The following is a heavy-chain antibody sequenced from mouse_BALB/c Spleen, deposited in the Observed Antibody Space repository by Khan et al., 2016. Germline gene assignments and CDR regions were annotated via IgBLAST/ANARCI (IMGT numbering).Heavy chain of an antibody. J-gene: IGHJ3*01. CDR1: GFNIKDTY. CDR2: IDPANGNT. Sequence: MQLEESGAELVKPGASVKLSCTASGFNIKDTYMHWVKQRPEQGLEWIGRIDPANGNTKYDPKFQGKATITADTSSNTAYLQLSSLTSEDTAVYYCARAGNYADWGQGTLVTVSA. V-gene: IGHV14-3*02. CDR3: ARAGNYAD. D-gene: IGHD2-1*01.